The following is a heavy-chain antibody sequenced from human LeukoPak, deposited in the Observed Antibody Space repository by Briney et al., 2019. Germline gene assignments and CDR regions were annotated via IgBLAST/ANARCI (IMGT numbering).Heavy chain of an antibody. CDR2: ISSSSSYI. J-gene: IGHJ4*02. CDR3: ARAGSGYRDSIDY. V-gene: IGHV3-21*01. D-gene: IGHD3-22*01. CDR1: GFTFSTYI. Sequence: PGGSLRLSCAASGFTFSTYIINWVRQAPGKGLEWVSSISSSSSYIYYADSVKGRFTISRDNAKKSLYLQMNSLRVEDTAVYYCARAGSGYRDSIDYWGQGTLVTVSS.